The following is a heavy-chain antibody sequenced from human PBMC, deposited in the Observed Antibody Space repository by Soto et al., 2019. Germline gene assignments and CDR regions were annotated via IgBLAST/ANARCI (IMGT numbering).Heavy chain of an antibody. CDR1: GFTFSSYS. CDR3: ARDPGVLYGGNSYYY. J-gene: IGHJ4*02. Sequence: EVQLVESGGGLVKPGGSLRLSCAASGFTFSSYSMNWVRQAPGKGLEWVSSISSSSSYIYYADSVKGRFTISRDNAKNSLYLQMNSLRAEDTAVYYCARDPGVLYGGNSYYYWGQGTLVTVSS. V-gene: IGHV3-21*01. CDR2: ISSSSSYI. D-gene: IGHD2-21*02.